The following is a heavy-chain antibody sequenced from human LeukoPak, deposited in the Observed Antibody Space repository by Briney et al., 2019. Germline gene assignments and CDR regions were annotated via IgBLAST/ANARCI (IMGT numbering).Heavy chain of an antibody. V-gene: IGHV1-18*01. CDR1: GYTFTSYG. D-gene: IGHD3-10*01. J-gene: IGHJ6*03. CDR3: ARKFGEVPYYYMDV. Sequence: ASVKVSCKASGYTFTSYGISWVRQARGQGLEWMGGISAYNGNTNYAQKLQGRVTMTTDTSTSTAYMELRSLRSDDTAVYYCARKFGEVPYYYMDVWGKGTTVTVSS. CDR2: ISAYNGNT.